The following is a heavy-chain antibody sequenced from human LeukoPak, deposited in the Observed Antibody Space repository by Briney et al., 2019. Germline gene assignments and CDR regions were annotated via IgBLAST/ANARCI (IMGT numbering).Heavy chain of an antibody. J-gene: IGHJ4*02. CDR3: AGGPQYTGSFPY. Sequence: GGSLRLSCAASGFTFSSYEMAWVRQAPGMGLEWLSYISNSGATIKYADSVIGRFTISRDSAENAVYLQMNSLRADDTAVYYCAGGPQYTGSFPYWGQGTLVAVSS. D-gene: IGHD1-26*01. V-gene: IGHV3-48*03. CDR1: GFTFSSYE. CDR2: ISNSGATI.